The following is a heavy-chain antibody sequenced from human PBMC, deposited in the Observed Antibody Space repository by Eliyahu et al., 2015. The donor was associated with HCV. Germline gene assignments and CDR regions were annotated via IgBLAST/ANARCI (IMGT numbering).Heavy chain of an antibody. V-gene: IGHV4-61*01. CDR2: IYYSGST. Sequence: QVQLQESGPGLVKPSETLSLTCTVSGGSVSSGSYYWSWIRQPPGKGLEWIGYIYYSGSTNYNPSLKSRVTISVDTSKNQFSLKLSSVTAADTAVYYCARGEWELLGLIDYWGQGTLVTVSS. CDR3: ARGEWELLGLIDY. CDR1: GGSVSSGSYY. D-gene: IGHD1-26*01. J-gene: IGHJ4*02.